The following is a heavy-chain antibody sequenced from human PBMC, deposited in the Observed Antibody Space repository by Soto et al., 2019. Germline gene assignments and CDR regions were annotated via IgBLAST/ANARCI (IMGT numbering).Heavy chain of an antibody. D-gene: IGHD6-13*01. CDR3: ARDVAATGAARWLDP. CDR2: IWYDGSHK. Sequence: QVQVVESGGGVVQSGRSLRLSCEASGFPFGSHGMHWVRQAPGKRLEWVAFIWYDGSHKDYAASVRGRFTISKDDSKNTLYLEMDNLRGEDTAIYYCARDVAATGAARWLDPWGQGTLVSVSS. J-gene: IGHJ5*02. V-gene: IGHV3-33*01. CDR1: GFPFGSHG.